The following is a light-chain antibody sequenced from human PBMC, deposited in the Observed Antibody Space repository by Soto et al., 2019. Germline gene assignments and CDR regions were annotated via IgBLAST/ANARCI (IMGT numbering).Light chain of an antibody. CDR1: QSVTIL. CDR3: QQYNNWPRT. J-gene: IGKJ1*01. CDR2: GAT. V-gene: IGKV3-15*01. Sequence: GMNNSAAAVSVSTGERATLSCRASQSVTILLAWYQQKPGQAPRLLIHGATTRATGIPARFSGSGSGTEFTLTISILQSEDCAVYYSQQYNNWPRTFGQGTRV.